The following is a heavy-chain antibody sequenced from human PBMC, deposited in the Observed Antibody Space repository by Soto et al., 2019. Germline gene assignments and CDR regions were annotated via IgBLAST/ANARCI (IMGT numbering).Heavy chain of an antibody. CDR2: ISGSDDST. CDR1: GFTFSSYA. Sequence: EVQLLESGGGLVQPGESLRLSCAASGFTFSSYAMSWVRQAPGKGLEWGSVISGSDDSTYYADSVKGRFTISRDNSKNTLYMQMNSLRAEEKAVYYCAKRSRSSTFEYWGQGTLVTVFS. V-gene: IGHV3-23*01. J-gene: IGHJ4*02. D-gene: IGHD6-6*01. CDR3: AKRSRSSTFEY.